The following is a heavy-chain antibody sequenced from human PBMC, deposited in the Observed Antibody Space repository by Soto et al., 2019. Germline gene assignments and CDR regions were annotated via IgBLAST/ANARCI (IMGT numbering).Heavy chain of an antibody. CDR3: ARESAGSGKNNWFDP. J-gene: IGHJ5*02. CDR2: IYYSGNT. D-gene: IGHD3-10*01. V-gene: IGHV4-59*01. Sequence: SETMSLTCSVSGGTISHYYWSWIRQQTGKGLEWIGYIYYSGNTYYNPSLKSRVTMSVDTSRNQLLLQLNSVTAADTAVYYCARESAGSGKNNWFDPWGQGTLVTVSS. CDR1: GGTISHYY.